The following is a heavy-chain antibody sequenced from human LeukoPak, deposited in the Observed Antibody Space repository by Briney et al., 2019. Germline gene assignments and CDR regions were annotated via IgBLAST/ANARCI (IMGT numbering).Heavy chain of an antibody. J-gene: IGHJ3*02. CDR3: ARRGIAVGNDAFDI. Sequence: KAGESLKISCTGSGYIFTNYWIGWVRQMPGKGLDWMGIVYPGDSDTKYSPSFRGQVTFSADKSINTAYLQWSSLKASDTAMYYCARRGIAVGNDAFDIWGQGTMVTVSS. CDR2: VYPGDSDT. D-gene: IGHD6-19*01. CDR1: GYIFTNYW. V-gene: IGHV5-51*01.